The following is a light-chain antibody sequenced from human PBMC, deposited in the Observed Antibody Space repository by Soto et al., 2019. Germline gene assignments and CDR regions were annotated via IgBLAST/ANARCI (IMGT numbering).Light chain of an antibody. J-gene: IGKJ4*01. CDR3: QQTFSNLLS. CDR1: ESISDY. CDR2: SAS. Sequence: IQLTQSPSSLSASVGDRVTIACRASESISDYLNWYQHKPGEAPKVLVYSASTLRGGVPSRFSGTGSGTEFTLTISSLQPEDVATYYCQQTFSNLLSFGGVTKVEIK. V-gene: IGKV1-39*01.